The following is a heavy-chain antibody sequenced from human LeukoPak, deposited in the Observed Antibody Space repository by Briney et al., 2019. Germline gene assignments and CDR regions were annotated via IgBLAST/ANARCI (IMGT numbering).Heavy chain of an antibody. V-gene: IGHV1-18*01. CDR1: GYTFTSYG. J-gene: IGHJ6*02. CDR2: ISAYNGNT. CDR3: ARAGRYCTNGVCPSGRYYYYGMDV. D-gene: IGHD2-8*01. Sequence: GASVKVCCKASGYTFTSYGISWVRQAPGQGLEWMGWISAYNGNTNYAQKLQGRVTMTTDTSTSTAYMELRSLRSDDTAVYYCARAGRYCTNGVCPSGRYYYYGMDVWGQGTTVTVSS.